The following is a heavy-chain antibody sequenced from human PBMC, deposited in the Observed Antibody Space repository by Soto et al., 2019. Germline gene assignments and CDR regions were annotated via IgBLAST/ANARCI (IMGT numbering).Heavy chain of an antibody. D-gene: IGHD5-12*01. Sequence: GESLKISCEGSGYTFSDYWIGWVRQMPGKGLEWMGIMYPGDSDTRYSPSFQGQVTISADKSISTAYLQWSSLKASDTATYYCPRAPPGRNGYNRFDYWGQGTLVTVSS. V-gene: IGHV5-51*01. CDR3: PRAPPGRNGYNRFDY. J-gene: IGHJ4*02. CDR1: GYTFSDYW. CDR2: MYPGDSDT.